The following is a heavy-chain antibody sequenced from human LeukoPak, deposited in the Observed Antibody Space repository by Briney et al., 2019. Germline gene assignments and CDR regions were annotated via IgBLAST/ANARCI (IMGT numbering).Heavy chain of an antibody. CDR1: GYTFTSYG. J-gene: IGHJ6*02. CDR3: ARDLEYYYDSSGYYYNYYYYYGMDV. Sequence: ASVKVSCKASGYTFTSYGISWVRQAPGQGLEGMGWISAYNGNTNYAQKLQGRVTITTDTSTSTAYMELRSLTSDDTAVYYCARDLEYYYDSSGYYYNYYYYYGMDVWGQGTTVTVSS. V-gene: IGHV1-18*01. D-gene: IGHD3-22*01. CDR2: ISAYNGNT.